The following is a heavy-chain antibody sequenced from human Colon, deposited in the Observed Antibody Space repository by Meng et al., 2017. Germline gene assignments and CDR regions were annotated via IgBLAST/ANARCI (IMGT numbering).Heavy chain of an antibody. D-gene: IGHD3-16*02. CDR1: GDSVSSKTAV. J-gene: IGHJ4*02. CDR2: TYCRAKWNH. CDR3: TRGLEFYRFEY. V-gene: IGHV6-1*01. Sequence: QPPLQQSGPRLVNPSQTLSPTWAISGDSVSSKTAVWNWIRQSPSRGLEWLGRTYCRAKWNHDYAESLRGRITINPDTSNNQISLQLNSVTPEDTAVYYCTRGLEFYRFEYWGQGTLVTVSS.